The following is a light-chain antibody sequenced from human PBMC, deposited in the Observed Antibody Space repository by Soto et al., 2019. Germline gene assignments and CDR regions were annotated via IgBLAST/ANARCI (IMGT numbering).Light chain of an antibody. CDR1: QDISNY. CDR2: DAS. Sequence: DIQMTQSPSSLSASVGDRVTITSQASQDISNYLNWYQQKPGKAPKLLIYDASNLETGVPSRFSGSGSGTDFTFTISSLRPEDIATYYCQQYDNLPFTFGPGTKVDIK. V-gene: IGKV1-33*01. J-gene: IGKJ3*01. CDR3: QQYDNLPFT.